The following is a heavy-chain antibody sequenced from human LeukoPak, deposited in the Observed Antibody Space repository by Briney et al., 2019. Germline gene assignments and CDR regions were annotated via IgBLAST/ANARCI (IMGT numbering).Heavy chain of an antibody. CDR1: GGSISSSSYY. CDR2: IYYSGST. D-gene: IGHD5-24*01. CDR3: ARQFRDYFDY. V-gene: IGHV4-39*01. J-gene: IGHJ4*02. Sequence: PSETLSLTCTVSGGSISSSSYYWGWIRQPPGKGLEWIGSIYYSGSTYYNPSLKSRVTISVDTSKNQFSLKLSSVTAADTAVYYCARQFRDYFDYWGQGTLVTVSS.